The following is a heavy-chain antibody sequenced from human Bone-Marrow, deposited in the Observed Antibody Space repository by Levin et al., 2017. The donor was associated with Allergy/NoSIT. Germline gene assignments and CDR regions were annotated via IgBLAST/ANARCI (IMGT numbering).Heavy chain of an antibody. CDR2: ISYDGNNQ. Sequence: QAGGSLRLSCAASGFTFTNLGMHWVRQAPGKGLEWLAVISYDGNNQYYRDSVKGRFTISRDNSKNMLFLQLNNLTAEDTAHYFCAKDRGSSSWYPANWGQGTLVIVSS. D-gene: IGHD6-13*01. V-gene: IGHV3-30*18. CDR3: AKDRGSSSWYPAN. J-gene: IGHJ4*02. CDR1: GFTFTNLG.